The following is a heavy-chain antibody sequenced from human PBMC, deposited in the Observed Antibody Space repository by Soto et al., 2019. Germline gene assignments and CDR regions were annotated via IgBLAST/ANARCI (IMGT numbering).Heavy chain of an antibody. CDR2: MNPNSGNT. CDR3: ARANSYYYYGMDV. V-gene: IGHV1-8*02. CDR1: GDTFTIYD. Sequence: VKPSSKASGDTFTIYDINWVRPATGQGLEWMGWMNPNSGNTGYAQKFQGRVTMTRNTSISTAYMELSSLRSEDTAVYYCARANSYYYYGMDVCGHGTTVTVS. J-gene: IGHJ6*02. D-gene: IGHD5-12*01.